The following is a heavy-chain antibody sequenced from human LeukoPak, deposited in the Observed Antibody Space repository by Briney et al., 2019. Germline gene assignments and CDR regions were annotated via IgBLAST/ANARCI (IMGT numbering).Heavy chain of an antibody. CDR3: ATSCSSTSCYDY. J-gene: IGHJ4*02. Sequence: PGGPLRLSCAASGFTFSSYAMSWVRQAPGKGLEWVSAISGSGGSTYYADSVKGRFTISRDNSKNTLCLQMNSLRAEDTAVYYCATSCSSTSCYDYWGQGTLVTVSS. V-gene: IGHV3-23*01. CDR1: GFTFSSYA. CDR2: ISGSGGST. D-gene: IGHD2-2*01.